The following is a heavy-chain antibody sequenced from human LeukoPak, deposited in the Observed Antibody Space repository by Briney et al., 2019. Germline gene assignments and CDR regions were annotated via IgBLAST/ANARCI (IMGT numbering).Heavy chain of an antibody. D-gene: IGHD1-26*01. CDR3: ARDMVGAPANDAFDI. CDR2: IYSSGST. Sequence: GGSLRLSCAVSGLTVSSNYMSWVRQAPGKGLEWVSIIYSSGSTYYADSVKGRFTISRDNAKNSLYLQMNSLRAEDTALYHCARDMVGAPANDAFDIWGQGTMVTVSS. CDR1: GLTVSSNY. V-gene: IGHV3-53*01. J-gene: IGHJ3*02.